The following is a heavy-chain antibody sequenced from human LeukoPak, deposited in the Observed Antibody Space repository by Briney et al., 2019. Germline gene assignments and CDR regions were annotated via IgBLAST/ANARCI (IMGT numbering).Heavy chain of an antibody. Sequence: GGSLRLSCAASGFTFTNYWMSWVRQAPGKGLEWVANIKQDGSEKYYVDSVKGRFTISRDNAKNSLYLQMNSLRAEDTAVYYCARVRRQLVNFDYWGQGTLVTVSS. D-gene: IGHD6-13*01. V-gene: IGHV3-7*02. J-gene: IGHJ4*02. CDR3: ARVRRQLVNFDY. CDR2: IKQDGSEK. CDR1: GFTFTNYW.